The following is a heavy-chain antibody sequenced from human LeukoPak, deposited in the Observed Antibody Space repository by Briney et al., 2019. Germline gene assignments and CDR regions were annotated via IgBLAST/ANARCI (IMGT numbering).Heavy chain of an antibody. D-gene: IGHD2-2*01. CDR1: GYTFTGYY. CDR2: INPNSGGT. Sequence: ASVKVSCRASGYTFTGYYIHWVRQAPGQGLEWMGWINPNSGGTSYAQKFQGRVTMTRDTSISTAYVELSRVRSDDTAVYYCARVTVGDCGRTSCPYSIGVAFDIWGQGTMVTASS. CDR3: ARVTVGDCGRTSCPYSIGVAFDI. J-gene: IGHJ3*02. V-gene: IGHV1-2*02.